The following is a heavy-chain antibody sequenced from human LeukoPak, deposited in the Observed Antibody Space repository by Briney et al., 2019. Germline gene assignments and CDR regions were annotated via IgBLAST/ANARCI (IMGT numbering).Heavy chain of an antibody. Sequence: SGGSLRLSCAASGFTFSSYAMHWVRQAPGKGLEWVAIISYDASIEYYADSVKGRFTISRDNSKNTLYLQMSGLQAEDTAVYYCARDPYSGNYGNYYYYYMDVWGKGTTVTISS. V-gene: IGHV3-30*04. CDR2: ISYDASIE. D-gene: IGHD1-26*01. CDR1: GFTFSSYA. CDR3: ARDPYSGNYGNYYYYYMDV. J-gene: IGHJ6*03.